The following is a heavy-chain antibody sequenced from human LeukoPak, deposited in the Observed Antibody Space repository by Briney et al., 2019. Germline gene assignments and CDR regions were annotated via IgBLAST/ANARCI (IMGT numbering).Heavy chain of an antibody. CDR3: AKVGIVPFDY. D-gene: IGHD2-21*01. CDR1: GFTFSSYG. CDR2: IRYDGSNK. Sequence: GGSLRLSCAASGFTFSSYGMHRVRQAPGKGLEWVAFIRYDGSNKYYAVSVKGRFTISRDNSKNTLYLQMNSLRAEDTAVYYCAKVGIVPFDYWGQGTLVTVSS. J-gene: IGHJ4*02. V-gene: IGHV3-30*02.